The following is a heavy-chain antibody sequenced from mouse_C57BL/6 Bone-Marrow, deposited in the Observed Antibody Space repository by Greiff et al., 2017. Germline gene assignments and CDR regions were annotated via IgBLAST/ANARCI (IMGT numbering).Heavy chain of an antibody. CDR1: GYTFTSYW. CDR2: IYPGSGST. CDR3: ARFYDGYYPYYFDY. V-gene: IGHV1-55*01. D-gene: IGHD2-3*01. Sequence: LQQPGAELVKPGASVKMSCKASGYTFTSYWITWVKQRPGQGLEWIGDIYPGSGSTNYNEKFKSKATLTVDTSSSTAYMQLSSLTSEDSAVYYCARFYDGYYPYYFDYWGQGTTLTVSS. J-gene: IGHJ2*01.